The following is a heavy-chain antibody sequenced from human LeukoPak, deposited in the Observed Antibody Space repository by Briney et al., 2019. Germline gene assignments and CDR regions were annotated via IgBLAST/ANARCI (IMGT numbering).Heavy chain of an antibody. J-gene: IGHJ5*02. CDR3: ARFGSGSYYFKYNWFDP. Sequence: SETLSLTCTVSGGSISSYYWSWIRQPPGKGLEWIGYIYYSGSTNYNPSLKGRVTISVDTSKNQFSLKLSSVTAADTAVYYCARFGSGSYYFKYNWFDPWGQGTLVTVSS. D-gene: IGHD3-10*01. V-gene: IGHV4-59*08. CDR1: GGSISSYY. CDR2: IYYSGST.